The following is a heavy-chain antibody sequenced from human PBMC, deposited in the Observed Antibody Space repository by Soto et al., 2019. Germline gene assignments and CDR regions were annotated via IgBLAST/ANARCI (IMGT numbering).Heavy chain of an antibody. D-gene: IGHD3-10*01. CDR3: ARDGAIWFGELLWAFDI. CDR2: IIPILGIA. CDR1: GGTFSSYT. J-gene: IGHJ3*02. Sequence: SVKVSCKASGGTFSSYTISWVRQAPGQGLEWMGRIIPILGIANYAQKLQGRVTITADTSTSTAYMELRSLRSDDTAVYYCARDGAIWFGELLWAFDIWGQGTMFTVSS. V-gene: IGHV1-69*04.